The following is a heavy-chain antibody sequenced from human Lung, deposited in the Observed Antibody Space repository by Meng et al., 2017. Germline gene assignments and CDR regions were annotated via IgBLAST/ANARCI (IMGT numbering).Heavy chain of an antibody. CDR2: IYNSGST. J-gene: IGHJ2*01. CDR1: GGPISRSNSY. V-gene: IGHV4-30-4*01. CDR3: ARGQKGYFDL. Sequence: QVQLQEAGPGPVKPSQPLSLTCTVSGGPISRSNSYWSWIRQPPGKGLEWSGHIYNSGSTYYNPSLKSRITISVDTSKNQFSLKLSSVTAADTAVYYCARGQKGYFDLWGRGTLVTVFS.